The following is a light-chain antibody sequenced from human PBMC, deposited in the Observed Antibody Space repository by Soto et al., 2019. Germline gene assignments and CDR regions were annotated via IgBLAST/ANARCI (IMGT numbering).Light chain of an antibody. J-gene: IGLJ3*02. V-gene: IGLV2-14*01. CDR1: TNDIGGYNY. Sequence: QSALTQPASVSGSPGQSITISCSGTTNDIGGYNYVSWYQHHPGKVPKVIIYEVRNRPSGVSNRFSGSKSGNTASLTISGLQAEDEAHYYCCSYTISATLVFGGGTKLTVL. CDR3: CSYTISATLV. CDR2: EVR.